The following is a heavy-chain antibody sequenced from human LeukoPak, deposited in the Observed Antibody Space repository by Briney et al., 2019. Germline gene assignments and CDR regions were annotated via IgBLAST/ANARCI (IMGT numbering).Heavy chain of an antibody. CDR3: ARIGSGRFYYYMDV. Sequence: GGSLRLSCAASGFAFSRHGMHWVRQAPGKGLEWVAFIRYDGSEKYYADSVKGRFTISRDNAKNSLYLQMNSLRAEDTAVYYCARIGSGRFYYYMDVWGKGTTVTVSS. CDR1: GFAFSRHG. D-gene: IGHD3-10*01. J-gene: IGHJ6*03. CDR2: IRYDGSEK. V-gene: IGHV3-30*02.